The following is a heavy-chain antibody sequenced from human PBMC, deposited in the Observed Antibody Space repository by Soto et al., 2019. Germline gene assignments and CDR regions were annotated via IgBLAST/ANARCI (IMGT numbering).Heavy chain of an antibody. V-gene: IGHV3-33*01. J-gene: IGHJ4*02. Sequence: GGSLRLSCAASGFTFSDFGMHWVRQVPGKGLEWVSIIWRDGSEEYYADSVKGRFAISRDNSKNTLYLRMDSLRPEDTAVYYCARDGIAGTAFRGYLDYWGPGTLVTVS. D-gene: IGHD1-7*01. CDR1: GFTFSDFG. CDR3: ARDGIAGTAFRGYLDY. CDR2: IWRDGSEE.